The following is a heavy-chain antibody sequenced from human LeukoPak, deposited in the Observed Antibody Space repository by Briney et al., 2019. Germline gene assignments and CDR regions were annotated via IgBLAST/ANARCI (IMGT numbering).Heavy chain of an antibody. Sequence: GGSLRLSCAASGFTFSSYGMHWVRQAPGKGLEWVAFIRYDGSNKYYADSVKGRFTISRDNSKNTLYLQMNSLRAEDTAVYYCAKVGYVDILATRSRDWGKGTLVTVSS. V-gene: IGHV3-30*02. CDR1: GFTFSSYG. J-gene: IGHJ4*02. CDR2: IRYDGSNK. CDR3: AKVGYVDILATRSRD. D-gene: IGHD5-12*01.